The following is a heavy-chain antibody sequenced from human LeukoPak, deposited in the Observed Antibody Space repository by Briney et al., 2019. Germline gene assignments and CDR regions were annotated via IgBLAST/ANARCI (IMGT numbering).Heavy chain of an antibody. V-gene: IGHV3-33*01. J-gene: IGHJ4*02. CDR2: IWYDGSNK. CDR3: AREAGTMVRGVISYFDY. CDR1: GFTFSSYG. D-gene: IGHD3-10*01. Sequence: GGSLRLSCAASGFTFSSYGMHWVRQAPGKGLEWVAVIWYDGSNKYYADSVKGRFTISRDNSKNTLYLQMNSLRAKDTAVYYCAREAGTMVRGVISYFDYWGQGTLVTVSS.